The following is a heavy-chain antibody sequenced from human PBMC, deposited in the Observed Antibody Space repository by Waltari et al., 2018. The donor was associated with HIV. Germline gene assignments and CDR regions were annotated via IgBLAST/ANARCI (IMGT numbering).Heavy chain of an antibody. J-gene: IGHJ4*02. V-gene: IGHV3-30*04. Sequence: QVQLVESGGGVVQPGRSLRLSCAASGFTFRSYAMHWVRQAPGKGLEWVAIISYDGSDKYYADSVKGRFTISRDNSKNTLYLQMNSLRAEDTAVYYCAREGRFLKPFDCWGQGTLVTVSS. D-gene: IGHD3-3*01. CDR3: AREGRFLKPFDC. CDR2: ISYDGSDK. CDR1: GFTFRSYA.